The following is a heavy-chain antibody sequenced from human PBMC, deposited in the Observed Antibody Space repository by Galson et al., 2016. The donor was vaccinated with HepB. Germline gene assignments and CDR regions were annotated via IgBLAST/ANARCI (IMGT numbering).Heavy chain of an antibody. J-gene: IGHJ5*02. D-gene: IGHD2-8*01. CDR3: AHSKSELGTNYFDL. Sequence: PALVKPTQTLTLTSSLSGFSLNPYGVGVGWIRQAPGKALWWLALSYRGDDPTYSLSLKSRLTTTTDTSKDQVVLTMTNMDPVDTATYYRAHSKSELGTNYFDLWGQGTLVIVSS. CDR2: SYRGDDP. CDR1: GFSLNPYGVG. V-gene: IGHV2-5*02.